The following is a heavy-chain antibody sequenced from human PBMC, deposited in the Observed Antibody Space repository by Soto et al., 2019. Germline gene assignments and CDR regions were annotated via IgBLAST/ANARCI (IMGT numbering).Heavy chain of an antibody. V-gene: IGHV3-30-3*01. D-gene: IGHD4-17*01. CDR3: ARDPQYYGDLGFDY. J-gene: IGHJ4*02. CDR2: ISYDGSNK. CDR1: GFTFSSYA. Sequence: GGSLRLSCAASGFTFSSYAMHWVRQAPCKGLEWVAVISYDGSNKYYADSVKGRFTISRDNSKNTLYLQMNSLRAEDTAVYYCARDPQYYGDLGFDYWGQGTLVTVSS.